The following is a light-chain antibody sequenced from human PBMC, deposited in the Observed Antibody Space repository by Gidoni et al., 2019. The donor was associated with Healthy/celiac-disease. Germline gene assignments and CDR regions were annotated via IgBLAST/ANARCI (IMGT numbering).Light chain of an antibody. J-gene: IGKJ4*01. V-gene: IGKV3-20*01. CDR1: QSVSSSY. CDR3: QQYGSSPPGT. CDR2: GAS. Sequence: EMVLTQSPGTLSLSPGERATLSCRASQSVSSSYLAWYQQKPGQAPRLLIYGASSRATGLPDSFSGSGSGTDFTLTISRLEPEDFAVYYCQQYGSSPPGTFGGGTKVEIK.